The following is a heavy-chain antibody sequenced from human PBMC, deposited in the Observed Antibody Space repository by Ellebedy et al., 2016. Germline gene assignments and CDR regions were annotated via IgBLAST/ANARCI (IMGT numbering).Heavy chain of an antibody. Sequence: ASVKVSCKASGYTFTGYYMHWVRQAPGQGLEWMGWISAYNGNTNYAQKLQGRVTMTTDTSTSTAYMELRSLRSDDTAVYYCARDSSGYPSLSLWGQGTLVTVSS. CDR2: ISAYNGNT. D-gene: IGHD3-22*01. J-gene: IGHJ4*02. V-gene: IGHV1-18*04. CDR3: ARDSSGYPSLSL. CDR1: GYTFTGYY.